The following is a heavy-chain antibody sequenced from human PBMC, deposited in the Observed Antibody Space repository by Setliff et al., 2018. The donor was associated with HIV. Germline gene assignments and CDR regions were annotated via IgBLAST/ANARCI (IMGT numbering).Heavy chain of an antibody. D-gene: IGHD6-19*01. J-gene: IGHJ1*01. CDR3: AKEGSTAVAGYADYFQD. Sequence: SETLSLTCAVSLYSLSSDYFWGWLRPPPGKGLEWIASIYHSGSTYYNPSLKSRVIISVDTSKNQFSLKLNSVTADDTAVYYCAKEGSTAVAGYADYFQDWGQGTLVTVSS. V-gene: IGHV4-38-2*02. CDR2: IYHSGST. CDR1: LYSLSSDYF.